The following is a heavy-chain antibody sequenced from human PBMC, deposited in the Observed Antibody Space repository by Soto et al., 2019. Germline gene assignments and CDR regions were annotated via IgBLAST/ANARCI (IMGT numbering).Heavy chain of an antibody. V-gene: IGHV3-11*01. CDR1: GFTFSDYY. CDR3: ARWSSAFDY. Sequence: GGSLRLSCVASGFTFSDYYMGWVRLAPGRGLEWVSYLSQTATAIHYADSVRGQFTISRDNAKNSLYLEMSILRAEDTAMYYCARWSSAFDYWGRGTLVTVSS. CDR2: LSQTATAI. J-gene: IGHJ4*02.